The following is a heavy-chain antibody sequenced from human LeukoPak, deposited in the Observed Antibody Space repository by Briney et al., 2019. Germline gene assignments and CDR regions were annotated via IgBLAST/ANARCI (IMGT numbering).Heavy chain of an antibody. D-gene: IGHD1-14*01. CDR2: INHSGST. CDR1: GGSFSGYY. V-gene: IGHV4-34*01. CDR3: ARPGSENWNHKGDFDY. J-gene: IGHJ4*02. Sequence: ASETLSLTCAVYGGSFSGYYWSWIRQPPGKGLEWIGEINHSGSTNYNPSLKGRVTISVDTSKNQFSLKLSSVTAADTAVYYCARPGSENWNHKGDFDYWGQGTLVTVSS.